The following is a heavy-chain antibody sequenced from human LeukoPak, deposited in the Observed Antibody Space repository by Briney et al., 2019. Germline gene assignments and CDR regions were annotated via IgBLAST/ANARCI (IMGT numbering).Heavy chain of an antibody. V-gene: IGHV3-23*01. D-gene: IGHD1-26*01. CDR2: ISGSGGRA. CDR1: GFTFSNYA. CDR3: ARNAGNFDF. J-gene: IGHJ4*02. Sequence: PGGSLRLSCAASGFTFSNYAMTWVRQAPGKGLEWVSTISGSGGRAYYADSVKGRFTISRDNSKSTLYLQMYSLRGEDTAVHYCARNAGNFDFWGQGTLVTVSS.